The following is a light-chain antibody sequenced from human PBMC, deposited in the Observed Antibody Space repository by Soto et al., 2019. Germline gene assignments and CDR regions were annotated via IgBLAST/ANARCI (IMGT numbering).Light chain of an antibody. CDR1: QTISNW. J-gene: IGKJ5*01. Sequence: IQMTQSPSTLSASVGDRVTITCRASQTISNWLAWYRQKPGKAPKLLIYDASNLESGVPSRFSGSGSGTEFTLTINGLQPDDFATYYCQQLHGYPITFGQGTRLEIK. V-gene: IGKV1-5*01. CDR2: DAS. CDR3: QQLHGYPIT.